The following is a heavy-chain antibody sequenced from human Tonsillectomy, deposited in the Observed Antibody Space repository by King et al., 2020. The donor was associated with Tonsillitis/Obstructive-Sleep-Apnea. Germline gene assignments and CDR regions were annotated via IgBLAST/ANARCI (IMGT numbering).Heavy chain of an antibody. CDR3: ARVPPGRYYDSSGYNFDY. Sequence: QLQESGPGLVKPSQTLSLTCTVSGGSISSGGYYWSWIRQHPGKGLEWIGYIYYSGSTYYNPSLKSRVTISVDTSKNQFSLKLSSVTAADTAVYYCARVPPGRYYDSSGYNFDYWGQGTLVTVSS. CDR2: IYYSGST. V-gene: IGHV4-31*03. J-gene: IGHJ4*02. CDR1: GGSISSGGYY. D-gene: IGHD3-22*01.